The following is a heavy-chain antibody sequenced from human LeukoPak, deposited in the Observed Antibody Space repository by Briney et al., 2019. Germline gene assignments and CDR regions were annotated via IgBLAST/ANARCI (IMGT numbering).Heavy chain of an antibody. CDR3: AXSGGYCSTSICYDHFDK. CDR1: GFSLSTSGMG. J-gene: IGHJ4*02. Sequence: ESGPTLVKPTQTLTLTCTFSGFSLSTSGMGVGWIRQPPGKALEWLALIYWDDDKRYSPSLKSRLTISKDSSKNHVVLTMTNMDPVDAGXYYXAXSGGYCSTSICYDHFDKWGQGTLVTVSS. V-gene: IGHV2-5*02. CDR2: IYWDDDK. D-gene: IGHD2-2*01.